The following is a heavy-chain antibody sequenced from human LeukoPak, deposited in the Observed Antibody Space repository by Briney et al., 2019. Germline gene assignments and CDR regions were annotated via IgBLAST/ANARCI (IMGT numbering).Heavy chain of an antibody. J-gene: IGHJ4*02. CDR1: GFTFSSYA. D-gene: IGHD6-13*01. CDR3: AKATQQLVRKLYFDY. CDR2: ISGSGGST. Sequence: GGSLRLSCAPSGFTFSSYAMSWVRQAPGKGLEWVSAISGSGGSTYYADSVKGRFTISRDNSKNTLYLQMNSLRAEDTAVYYCAKATQQLVRKLYFDYWGQGTLVTVSS. V-gene: IGHV3-23*01.